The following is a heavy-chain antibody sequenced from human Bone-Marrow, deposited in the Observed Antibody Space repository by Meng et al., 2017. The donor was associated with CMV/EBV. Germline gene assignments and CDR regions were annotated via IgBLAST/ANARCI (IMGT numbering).Heavy chain of an antibody. CDR2: IYPGDSDT. CDR3: ARLCPIAAAGTRELWFDP. V-gene: IGHV5-51*01. D-gene: IGHD6-13*01. Sequence: GESLKISRKGSGYSFTSYWIGWVRQMPGKGLEWMGIIYPGDSDTRYSPSFQGQVTISADKSISTAYLQWSSLKASDTAMYYCARLCPIAAAGTRELWFDPWGQGTLVTVSS. J-gene: IGHJ5*02. CDR1: GYSFTSYW.